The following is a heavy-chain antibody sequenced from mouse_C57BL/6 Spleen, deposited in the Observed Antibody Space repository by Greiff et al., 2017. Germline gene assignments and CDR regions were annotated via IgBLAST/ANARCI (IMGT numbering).Heavy chain of an antibody. V-gene: IGHV1-52*01. CDR3: ASGELGYAMDY. D-gene: IGHD1-3*01. Sequence: QVQLQQSGAELVRPGSSVKLSCKASGYTFTSYWMHWVKQRPIQGLEWIGNIDPSDSETHYNQKFKDKATLTVDKSSSTAYMQLSSLTSEDSAVYYWASGELGYAMDYWGQGTLVTVSS. J-gene: IGHJ4*01. CDR2: IDPSDSET. CDR1: GYTFTSYW.